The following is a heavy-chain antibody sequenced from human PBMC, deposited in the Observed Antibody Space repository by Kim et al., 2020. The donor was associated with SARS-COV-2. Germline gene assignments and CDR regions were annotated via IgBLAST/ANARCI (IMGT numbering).Heavy chain of an antibody. CDR3: ARVDYYGSGSYYNHKYYFDY. CDR2: ISAYNGNT. J-gene: IGHJ4*02. CDR1: GYTFTSYG. V-gene: IGHV1-18*04. D-gene: IGHD3-10*01. Sequence: ASVKVACKASGYTFTSYGISWVRQAPGQGLEWMGWISAYNGNTNYAQKLQGRVTMTTDTSTSTAYMELRSLRSDDTAVYYCARVDYYGSGSYYNHKYYFDYWGQGTLVTVSS.